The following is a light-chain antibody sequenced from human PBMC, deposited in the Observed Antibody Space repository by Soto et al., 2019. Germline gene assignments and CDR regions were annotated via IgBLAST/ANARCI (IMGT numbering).Light chain of an antibody. CDR3: QVWDSFSDHWV. CDR1: NIGSRS. CDR2: DDS. J-gene: IGLJ3*02. V-gene: IGLV3-21*02. Sequence: SYELTQPPSVSVAPGQTASITCGGNNIGSRSVHWYQQKPGQAPVLVVSDDSDRPSGIPERFSGSNSGNTATLTISRVEAGDEADFYCQVWDSFSDHWVFGGGTKVTVL.